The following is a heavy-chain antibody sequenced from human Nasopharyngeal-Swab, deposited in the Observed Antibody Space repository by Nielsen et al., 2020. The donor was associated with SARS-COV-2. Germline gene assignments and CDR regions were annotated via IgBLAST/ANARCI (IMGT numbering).Heavy chain of an antibody. D-gene: IGHD3-3*01. CDR3: APFWSGYYDYYYGMDV. V-gene: IGHV3-11*01. J-gene: IGHJ6*02. Sequence: GSLRLSCAASGFTFSDYYMSWIRQAPGKGLEWVSYISSSGSTIYYADSVKGRFTISRDNAKNSLYLQMNSLGAEDTAVYYCAPFWSGYYDYYYGMDVWGQGTTVTVSS. CDR2: ISSSGSTI. CDR1: GFTFSDYY.